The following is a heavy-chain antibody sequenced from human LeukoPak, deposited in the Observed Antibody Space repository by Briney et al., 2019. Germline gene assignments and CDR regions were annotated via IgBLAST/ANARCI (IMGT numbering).Heavy chain of an antibody. D-gene: IGHD3-22*01. V-gene: IGHV3-33*08. J-gene: IGHJ4*02. CDR3: ARGRGLGSGYYYKFDY. CDR1: GFSFSTYA. CDR2: IWYDGSDK. Sequence: PGGSLRLSCPASGFSFSTYAIHWVRQAPGEGLEWVAVIWYDGSDKYYAESVKGRFTISRDNSKNTLYLQMNSLRVEDTAVYYCARGRGLGSGYYYKFDYWGQGTLVTVSS.